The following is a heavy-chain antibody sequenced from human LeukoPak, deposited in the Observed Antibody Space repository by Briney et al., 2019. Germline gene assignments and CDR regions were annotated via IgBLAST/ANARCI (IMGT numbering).Heavy chain of an antibody. D-gene: IGHD2-21*01. CDR1: GGSIVASDW. CDR3: SRRNSLYDAFDI. CDR2: VFHTGSR. Sequence: SETLSLTCSVSGGSIVASDWWTWVRQIPGKGPEWIGEVFHTGSRNYSPSLKGRVTVSIDKYKSQFYLQLSSVTAADTGVYFCSRRNSLYDAFDIWGQGTLIAVSS. V-gene: IGHV4-4*02. J-gene: IGHJ3*02.